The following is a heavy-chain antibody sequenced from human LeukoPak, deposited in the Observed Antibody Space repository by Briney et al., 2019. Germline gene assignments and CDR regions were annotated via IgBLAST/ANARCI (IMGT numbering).Heavy chain of an antibody. V-gene: IGHV1-46*01. D-gene: IGHD3-22*01. Sequence: ASVKVSCKASGYTFTGYYMHWVRQAPGQGPEWMGVISPSGGSTIYAQKFKGRVTLTRDMSTSTDYLELSSLRSEDTAVYYCARDLTHRRNYDNSGYQIVPAFWGQGTLVTVSS. J-gene: IGHJ4*02. CDR2: ISPSGGST. CDR3: ARDLTHRRNYDNSGYQIVPAF. CDR1: GYTFTGYY.